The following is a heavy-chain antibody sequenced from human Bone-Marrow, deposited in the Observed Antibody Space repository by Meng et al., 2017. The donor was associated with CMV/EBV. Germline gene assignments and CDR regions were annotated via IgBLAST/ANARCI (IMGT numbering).Heavy chain of an antibody. Sequence: GESLKISCAASGFTFSSYSMNWVRQAPGKGLEWVAVISYDGSNKYYADSVKGRFTISRDNSKNTLYLQMNSLRAEDTAVYYCARTMIVVWGQGPLVTVYS. CDR1: GFTFSSYS. CDR3: ARTMIVV. V-gene: IGHV3-30*03. D-gene: IGHD3-22*01. CDR2: ISYDGSNK. J-gene: IGHJ4*02.